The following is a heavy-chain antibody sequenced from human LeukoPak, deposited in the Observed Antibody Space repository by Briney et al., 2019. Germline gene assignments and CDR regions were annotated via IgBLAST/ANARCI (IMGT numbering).Heavy chain of an antibody. D-gene: IGHD2-21*01. CDR2: INQDGSEK. CDR1: GFIYSDYW. Sequence: GGSLRLYCAASGFIYSDYWMMWVRHVPGKGLEWVAQINQDGSEKYYVDSVRGRFTISRDNAKNSLDLQMNTLRVEDTAVYHCVRDATRGGDLDHWGQGTLVTVSS. CDR3: VRDATRGGDLDH. J-gene: IGHJ4*02. V-gene: IGHV3-7*01.